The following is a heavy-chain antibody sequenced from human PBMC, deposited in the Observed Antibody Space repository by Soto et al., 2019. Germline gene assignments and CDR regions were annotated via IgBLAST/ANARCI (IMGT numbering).Heavy chain of an antibody. J-gene: IGHJ4*02. Sequence: ASVKVSCKASGYTFTSYGISWVRQAPGQGLEWMGWISAYNGNTNYAQKLQGRVTMTTDTSTSTAYMELRSLRSDDTAVYYCVRDLGLYSYGPRHFDYWGQGTLVTVSS. CDR3: VRDLGLYSYGPRHFDY. D-gene: IGHD5-18*01. V-gene: IGHV1-18*01. CDR1: GYTFTSYG. CDR2: ISAYNGNT.